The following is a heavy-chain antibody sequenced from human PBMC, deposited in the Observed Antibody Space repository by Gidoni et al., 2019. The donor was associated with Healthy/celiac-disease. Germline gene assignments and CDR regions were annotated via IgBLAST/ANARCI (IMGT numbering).Heavy chain of an antibody. D-gene: IGHD5-12*01. V-gene: IGHV1-24*01. CDR2: FDPADGDT. CDR3: ATVVDIVATRGYWYFDL. J-gene: IGHJ2*01. Sequence: QVQLVQAGAEGKKPGASVKGYCQVSGYTLTDLSMHWVRQAPGKGLERMGGFDPADGDTIYAQKFQGRVTMTEDTSTAPAYMELSSLRSEDTAVYSCATVVDIVATRGYWYFDLWGRGTLVTVSS. CDR1: GYTLTDLS.